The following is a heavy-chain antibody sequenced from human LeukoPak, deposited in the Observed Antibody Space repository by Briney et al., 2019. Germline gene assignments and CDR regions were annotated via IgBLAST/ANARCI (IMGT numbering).Heavy chain of an antibody. CDR1: GFTVSSNY. CDR3: AREGYSVGPDY. CDR2: IKQDGSEK. Sequence: GGSLRLSCAASGFTVSSNYMSWVRQAPGKGLEWVANIKQDGSEKYYVDSVKGRFTISRDNAKNSLYLQMNSLRAEDTAVYYCAREGYSVGPDYWGQGTLVTVSS. V-gene: IGHV3-7*01. D-gene: IGHD5/OR15-5a*01. J-gene: IGHJ4*02.